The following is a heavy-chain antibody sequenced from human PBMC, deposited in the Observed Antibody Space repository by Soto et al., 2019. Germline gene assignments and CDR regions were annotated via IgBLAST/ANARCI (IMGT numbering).Heavy chain of an antibody. Sequence: EVQLLESGGGLVQPGGSLRLSCAASGFTFSSYAMSWVRQAPGKGLEWVSAISGSGDSTFYADSVKGRFTISRDNSKNTVYLQRNSLRAEDTAVYYCAKRAWGTYYFDYWGQGTLVTVSS. D-gene: IGHD3-16*01. CDR1: GFTFSSYA. J-gene: IGHJ4*02. CDR2: ISGSGDST. CDR3: AKRAWGTYYFDY. V-gene: IGHV3-23*01.